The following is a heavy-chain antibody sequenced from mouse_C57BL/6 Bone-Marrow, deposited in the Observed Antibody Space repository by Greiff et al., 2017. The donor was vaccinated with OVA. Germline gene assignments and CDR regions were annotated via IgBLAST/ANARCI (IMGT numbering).Heavy chain of an antibody. J-gene: IGHJ1*03. V-gene: IGHV3-6*01. CDR2: ISYDGSN. Sequence: EVQLVESGPGLVKPSQSLSLTCSVTGYSITSGYYWNWIRQFPGNKLEWMGYISYDGSNNYNPSLKNRISITRDTSKNQFFLKLNSVTTEDTATYYCARADYYGSRGYFDVWGTGTTVTVSS. CDR3: ARADYYGSRGYFDV. D-gene: IGHD1-1*01. CDR1: GYSITSGYY.